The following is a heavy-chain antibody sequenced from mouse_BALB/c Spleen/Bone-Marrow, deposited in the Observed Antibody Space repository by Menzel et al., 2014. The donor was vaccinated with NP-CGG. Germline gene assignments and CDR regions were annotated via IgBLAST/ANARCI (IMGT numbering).Heavy chain of an antibody. CDR3: ARSYNSFDF. CDR2: VDPYYGAT. J-gene: IGHJ2*01. Sequence: EVKLVESGPELEKPGASVKISCKASGYSFTGYNMNWVKRYNGQSLEWIGNVDPYYGATTYNQKFKGKATLTVDKSSSTAYMQLERLTSEDSAVYYCARSYNSFDFWGQGTTLTVSS. V-gene: IGHV1-39*01. CDR1: GYSFTGYN.